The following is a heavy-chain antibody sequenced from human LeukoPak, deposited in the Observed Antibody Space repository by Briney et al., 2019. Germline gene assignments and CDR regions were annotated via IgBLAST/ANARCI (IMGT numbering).Heavy chain of an antibody. CDR1: GFTFSSYA. J-gene: IGHJ4*02. CDR2: ISGSGGST. D-gene: IGHD1-26*01. CDR3: AKGQGVGAKGGLDY. V-gene: IGHV3-23*01. Sequence: RAGGSLRLSCAASGFTFSSYAMSWVRQAPGKGLEWVSAISGSGGSTYYADSVKGRFTISRDNSKNTLYLQMNSLRAEDTAVYYCAKGQGVGAKGGLDYWGQGTLVTVSS.